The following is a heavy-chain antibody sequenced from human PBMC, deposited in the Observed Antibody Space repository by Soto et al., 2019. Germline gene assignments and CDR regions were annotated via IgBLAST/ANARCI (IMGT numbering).Heavy chain of an antibody. Sequence: EVQLVESGGGSVQPGGSLRLSCAASGFTFSTYSMNWVRQAPGKGLEWVSYISSGSDTIYYADSVKGRFTISRNNAKHALHLQMNSLRAEDTTVYYCARDTYSGSWSDAFDIWGQGTMVTVSS. CDR3: ARDTYSGSWSDAFDI. CDR2: ISSGSDTI. J-gene: IGHJ3*02. CDR1: GFTFSTYS. V-gene: IGHV3-48*01. D-gene: IGHD6-13*01.